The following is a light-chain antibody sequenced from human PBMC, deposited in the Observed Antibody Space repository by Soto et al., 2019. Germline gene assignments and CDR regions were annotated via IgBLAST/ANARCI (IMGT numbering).Light chain of an antibody. V-gene: IGKV3-20*01. Sequence: EIVLTQSPGTLSLSPGERATLSCRASQSVSSSFLAWYQQKPGQAPRLLIYGASSRATGIPDRFSGSWSGTDFTITISRLEPEDFAVYYCQQYDSSPWTFGQGTKVEIK. CDR3: QQYDSSPWT. CDR1: QSVSSSF. J-gene: IGKJ1*01. CDR2: GAS.